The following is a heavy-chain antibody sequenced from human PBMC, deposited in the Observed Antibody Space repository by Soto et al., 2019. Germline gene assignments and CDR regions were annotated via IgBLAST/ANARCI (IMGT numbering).Heavy chain of an antibody. J-gene: IGHJ4*02. CDR1: GYTFTGYY. CDR3: ARDVGYSGYAPIDY. D-gene: IGHD5-12*01. V-gene: IGHV1-18*04. CDR2: ISAYNGNT. Sequence: GASVKVSCKASGYTFTGYYMHWVRQAPGQGLEWMGWISAYNGNTNYAQKLQGRVTMTTDTSTSTAYMELRSLRSDDTAVYYCARDVGYSGYAPIDYWGQGTLVTVSS.